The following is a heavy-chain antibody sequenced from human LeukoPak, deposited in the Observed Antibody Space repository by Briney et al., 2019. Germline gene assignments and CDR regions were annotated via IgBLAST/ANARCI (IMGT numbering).Heavy chain of an antibody. D-gene: IGHD2-2*01. CDR3: ARVSYGWDCKSTSCHVDY. Sequence: WGSLRLSCAASGFTFSSYSMNWVRQAPGKGLEWISYISSSGSTINYADSVKGRFTISRDSAKNSLYLQMNSLRDEDTAVYYCARVSYGWDCKSTSCHVDYWGQGTLVTVPS. CDR1: GFTFSSYS. V-gene: IGHV3-48*02. J-gene: IGHJ4*02. CDR2: ISSSGSTI.